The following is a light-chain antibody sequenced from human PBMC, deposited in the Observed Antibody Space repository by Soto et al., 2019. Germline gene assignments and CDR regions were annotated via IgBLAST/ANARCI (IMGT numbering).Light chain of an antibody. CDR2: GVT. Sequence: QSVLTQPPSASGSLGQSVTIPCTGTSSDVGAYDYVSWYQQHPGKAPKLVIYGVTERPSGVPDRFSGSKSGNTAPLTVSGLQSEDEADYYCSSYAGSSTWVFGGGTKVTVL. V-gene: IGLV2-8*01. CDR3: SSYAGSSTWV. J-gene: IGLJ3*02. CDR1: SSDVGAYDY.